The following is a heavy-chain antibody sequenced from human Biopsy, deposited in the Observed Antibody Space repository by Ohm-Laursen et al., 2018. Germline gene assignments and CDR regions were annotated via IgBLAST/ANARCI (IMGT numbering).Heavy chain of an antibody. Sequence: SETLSLTWTVSGGPIDSYYWSWIRQPPGKALEWIGYIYFTGRTSYNPSLKSRVTMSVNTPKKQFSLRLSSVTAADTAVYYCASAGYNPDWNFDLWGRGTRVTVSS. CDR2: IYFTGRT. V-gene: IGHV4-59*12. CDR1: GGPIDSYY. D-gene: IGHD5-24*01. J-gene: IGHJ2*01. CDR3: ASAGYNPDWNFDL.